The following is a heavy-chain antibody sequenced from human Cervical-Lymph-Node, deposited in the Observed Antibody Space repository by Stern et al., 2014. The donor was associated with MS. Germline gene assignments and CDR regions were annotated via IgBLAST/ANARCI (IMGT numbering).Heavy chain of an antibody. D-gene: IGHD3-10*01. CDR2: ISSSSGCI. J-gene: IGHJ4*02. V-gene: IGHV3-21*01. CDR1: GFTFSTYS. Sequence: EVQLLESGGGLVKPGGSLRLSCAASGFTFSTYSMHWVRQAQGQGLEWVSSISSSSGCIYYADSVKGRFTISIDNAKNSLYLQMSSLRAEDTAVYYCARDTITMVRGWCYFDYWGQGTLVTVSS. CDR3: ARDTITMVRGWCYFDY.